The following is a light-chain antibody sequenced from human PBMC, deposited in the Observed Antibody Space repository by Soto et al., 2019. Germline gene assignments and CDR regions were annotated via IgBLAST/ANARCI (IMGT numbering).Light chain of an antibody. CDR3: QQHFSPPYS. Sequence: DIVMTQSPDSLAVSLGERATINCKSSQTILHSSNNKNYLAWYQQKPGQPPKLLIYWASTRESGVPDRFSGSGSGTDFTLTISSLQAEDVAVYYCQQHFSPPYSFGQGTKLEI. CDR1: QTILHSSNNKNY. J-gene: IGKJ2*01. CDR2: WAS. V-gene: IGKV4-1*01.